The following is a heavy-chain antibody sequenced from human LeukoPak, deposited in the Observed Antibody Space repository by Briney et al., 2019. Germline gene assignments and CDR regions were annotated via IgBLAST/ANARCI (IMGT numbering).Heavy chain of an antibody. D-gene: IGHD6-13*01. J-gene: IGHJ4*02. CDR1: GITFSTYC. V-gene: IGHV3-21*01. CDR2: ISGSSSYI. CDR3: ARDPSGRAAAGRGDY. Sequence: GGFLRLSCAAAGITFSTYCLNWVRQAPWKGLEWVSSISGSSSYIYYADSVKGRFTISRDNAKNSLYLQMNSLRAEDTALYYCARDPSGRAAAGRGDYWGQGTLVTVSS.